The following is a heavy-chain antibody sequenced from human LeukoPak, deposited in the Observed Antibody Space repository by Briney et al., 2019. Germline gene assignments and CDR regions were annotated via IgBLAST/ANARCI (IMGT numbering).Heavy chain of an antibody. D-gene: IGHD3-22*01. CDR1: GGTFSSYA. J-gene: IGHJ4*02. V-gene: IGHV1-69*04. CDR3: ATGSSGYYQGFDY. Sequence: SVKVSCKASGGTFSSYAISWVRQAPGQGLEWMGRIIPILGIANYAQKFQGRVTITADKSTSTAYMELSSLRSEDTAVYYCATGSSGYYQGFDYWGQGTLVTVSS. CDR2: IIPILGIA.